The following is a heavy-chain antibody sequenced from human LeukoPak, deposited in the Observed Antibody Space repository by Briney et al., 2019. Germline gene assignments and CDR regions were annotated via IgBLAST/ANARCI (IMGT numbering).Heavy chain of an antibody. D-gene: IGHD6-19*01. V-gene: IGHV3-23*01. CDR2: IRGNGGST. CDR1: GFTFYSYA. J-gene: IGHJ4*02. Sequence: GGSLRLSCAASGFTFYSYAVTWVRQAPGKGLEWVSAIRGNGGSTYYADSVKGRFTISRDNSKNTLYLQMSSLRAEDTALYYCAKYNSDWYDDYWGQGTLVTVSS. CDR3: AKYNSDWYDDY.